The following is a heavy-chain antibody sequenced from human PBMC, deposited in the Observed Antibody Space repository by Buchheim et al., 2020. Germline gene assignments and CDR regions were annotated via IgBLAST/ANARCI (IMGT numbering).Heavy chain of an antibody. J-gene: IGHJ4*02. Sequence: EVQLVESGGGLVKPGGSLRLSCAASGFTFSSYSMHWVRQAPGKGLEWVSSISSSSSYTYYADSVKGRFTISRDNSKNSLYLQMNSLRAEDTAVYYCARDVSRGDYDSSGDDYWGQGTL. CDR1: GFTFSSYS. CDR2: ISSSSSYT. CDR3: ARDVSRGDYDSSGDDY. V-gene: IGHV3-21*01. D-gene: IGHD3-22*01.